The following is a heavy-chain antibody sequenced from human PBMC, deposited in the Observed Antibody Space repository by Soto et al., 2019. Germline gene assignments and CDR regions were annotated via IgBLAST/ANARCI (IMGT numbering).Heavy chain of an antibody. CDR2: IKQDGSER. V-gene: IGHV3-7*01. J-gene: IGHJ4*02. CDR1: GFTFSSYY. Sequence: EVQMVESGGGLVQPGGSLRLSCAASGFTFSSYYMIWVRQAPGKGLEWVANIKQDGSERHYVDSVKGRFTISRDNAKNSLYPQMNSLRVEDTAVYYCANRHLNWGQGTLVTVSS. CDR3: ANRHLN.